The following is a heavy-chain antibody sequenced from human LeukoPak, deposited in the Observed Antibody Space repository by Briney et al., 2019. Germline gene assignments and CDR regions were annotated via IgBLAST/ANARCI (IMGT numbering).Heavy chain of an antibody. CDR1: GYTFIGYY. V-gene: IGHV1-2*02. CDR2: ISPNSGGT. CDR3: ARAGCSAGTCFSSEHNWFDP. D-gene: IGHD2-15*01. Sequence: ASVKVSCKASGYTFIGYYMHWVRQAPGQGLEWMGWISPNSGGTNFAQNFQGRVTMTRDTSINTAYMELSRLRSDDTAVYYCARAGCSAGTCFSSEHNWFDPWGQGTLVTVSS. J-gene: IGHJ5*02.